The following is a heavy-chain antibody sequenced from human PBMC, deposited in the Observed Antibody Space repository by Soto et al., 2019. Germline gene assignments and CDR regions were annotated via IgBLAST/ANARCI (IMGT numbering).Heavy chain of an antibody. CDR2: IERDDDDK. Sequence: SGPTLVNPTATLTLTCTFSGFSLTSPGMCVSWIRQSPGKALEWLALIERDDDDKYYSTSLKTRLTISKDTRKNQVVLTMANMEPADIATYYCARSIRGPRRFNGMDVWGQGTTVTVSS. J-gene: IGHJ6*02. CDR1: GFSLTSPGMC. D-gene: IGHD1-20*01. V-gene: IGHV2-70*13. CDR3: ARSIRGPRRFNGMDV.